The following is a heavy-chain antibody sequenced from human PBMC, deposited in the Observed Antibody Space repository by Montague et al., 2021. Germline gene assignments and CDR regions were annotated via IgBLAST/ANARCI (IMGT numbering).Heavy chain of an antibody. CDR2: IYYSGST. Sequence: TLSLTCTVSGGSISSGGYYWSWIRQHPGKGPEWIGYIYYSGSTYYNPSLKSRVTMSIDTSENHFSLKLNSVTAADTAVYYCARAFGEPPPPFYFYMDVWGKGTTVSVSS. D-gene: IGHD3-10*01. J-gene: IGHJ6*03. V-gene: IGHV4-31*03. CDR3: ARAFGEPPPPFYFYMDV. CDR1: GGSISSGGYY.